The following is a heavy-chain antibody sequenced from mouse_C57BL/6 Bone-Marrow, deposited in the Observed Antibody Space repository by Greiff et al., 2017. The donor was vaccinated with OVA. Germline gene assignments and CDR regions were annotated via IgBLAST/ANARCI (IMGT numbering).Heavy chain of an antibody. CDR2: IDPENGDT. D-gene: IGHD1-1*01. CDR1: GFNIKDDY. J-gene: IGHJ1*03. Sequence: VQLQQSGAELVRPGASVKLSCTASGFNIKDDYMHWVKQRPEQGLEWIGWIDPENGDTEYASKFQGKATITADTSSNTAYLQLSSLTSEDTAVYYCTLITTVPFYWYFDVWGTGTTVTVSS. CDR3: TLITTVPFYWYFDV. V-gene: IGHV14-4*01.